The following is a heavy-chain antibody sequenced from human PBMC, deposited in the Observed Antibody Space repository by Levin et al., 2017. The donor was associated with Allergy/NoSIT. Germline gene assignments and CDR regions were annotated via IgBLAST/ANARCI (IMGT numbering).Heavy chain of an antibody. CDR3: AKGGYCSSTSCTAGY. CDR1: GFTFSSYA. D-gene: IGHD2-2*01. Sequence: AGGSLRLSCAASGFTFSSYAMSWVRQAPGKGLEWVSAISGSGGSTYYADSVKGRFTISRDNSKNTLYLQMNSLRAEDTAVYYCAKGGYCSSTSCTAGYWGQGTLVTVSS. V-gene: IGHV3-23*01. CDR2: ISGSGGST. J-gene: IGHJ4*02.